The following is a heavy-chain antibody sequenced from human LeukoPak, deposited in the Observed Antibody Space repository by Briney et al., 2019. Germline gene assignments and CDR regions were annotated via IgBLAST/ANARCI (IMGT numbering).Heavy chain of an antibody. CDR1: GGSISSGNYY. Sequence: PSETLSLTCTVSGGSISSGNYYWSWIRQPPGKGLEWIGYIFYSGSTYYNPSLKSRVTISVDASKNQFSLELSSVTAADTAVYYCATFPTTAARNGHYFDHWGQGILASVSS. V-gene: IGHV4-30-4*08. CDR2: IFYSGST. CDR3: ATFPTTAARNGHYFDH. D-gene: IGHD6-6*01. J-gene: IGHJ4*02.